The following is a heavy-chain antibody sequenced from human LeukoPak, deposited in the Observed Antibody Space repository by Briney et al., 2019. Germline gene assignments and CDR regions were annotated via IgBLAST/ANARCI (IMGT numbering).Heavy chain of an antibody. Sequence: GGSLRLSCAASGFTFSLYGMHWARQAPGKGLDWVALISYDGSNKYYADSVKGRFTISRDNSKNTLYLQMNSLRAEDTAVYYCAKPYCSGGSCDTYYFAHWGQGTLVTVSS. D-gene: IGHD2-15*01. CDR1: GFTFSLYG. V-gene: IGHV3-30*18. CDR2: ISYDGSNK. CDR3: AKPYCSGGSCDTYYFAH. J-gene: IGHJ4*02.